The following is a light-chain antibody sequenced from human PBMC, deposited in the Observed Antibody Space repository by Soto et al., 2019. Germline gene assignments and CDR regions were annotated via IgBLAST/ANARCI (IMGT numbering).Light chain of an antibody. CDR3: QQYNSYSPLT. J-gene: IGKJ4*01. V-gene: IGKV1-5*01. Sequence: DIQMTQSPSSLSASVGDRVSITCRASQSISSWLAWYQQKPGKAPKLLMFDTFSLESGVPSRFSGSRSGTEFTLTISSRQPDDYATYYCQQYNSYSPLTFGEGTKVEIK. CDR2: DTF. CDR1: QSISSW.